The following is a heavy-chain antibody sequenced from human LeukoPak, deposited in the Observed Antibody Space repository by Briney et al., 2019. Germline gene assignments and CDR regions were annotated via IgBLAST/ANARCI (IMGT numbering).Heavy chain of an antibody. Sequence: SETLSLTCTVSGGSISRSSYYWGWIRQPPGKGLEWIGSIYYSGSTYYNPSLKSRVTISVDTSKSQFSLKLSSVTAADTAVYYCARDLGIAVTGTLGWFDPWGQGTLVTVSS. CDR1: GGSISRSSYY. V-gene: IGHV4-39*07. J-gene: IGHJ5*02. CDR3: ARDLGIAVTGTLGWFDP. CDR2: IYYSGST. D-gene: IGHD6-19*01.